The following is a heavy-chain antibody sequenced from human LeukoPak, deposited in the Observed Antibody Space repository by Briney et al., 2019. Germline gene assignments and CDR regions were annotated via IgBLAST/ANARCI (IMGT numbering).Heavy chain of an antibody. D-gene: IGHD3-16*01. V-gene: IGHV3-7*03. J-gene: IGHJ6*02. CDR3: ARGGGLDV. Sequence: GGSLRLSCAGSGFTFSTSVMNWARQAPGKGLEWVASINHNGNVNYYVDSVKGRFTISRDNAKNSLYLQMSNLRAEDTAVYFCARGGGLDVWGQGATVTVSS. CDR1: GFTFSTSV. CDR2: INHNGNVN.